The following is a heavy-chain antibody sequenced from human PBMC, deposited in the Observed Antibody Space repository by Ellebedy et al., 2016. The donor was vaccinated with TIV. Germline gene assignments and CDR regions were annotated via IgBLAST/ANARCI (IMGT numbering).Heavy chain of an antibody. CDR2: IFHSGPT. Sequence: SETLSLXXTLSGGSISGGSSYWGWIRQSPGQGLAWIGSIFHSGPTYYNPSLESRVSISVDTSKEEFSLRLTSVTAADTAVYFCARGGNYFGSPFDPWGQGTLVTVSS. J-gene: IGHJ5*02. CDR1: GGSISGGSSY. D-gene: IGHD3-10*01. CDR3: ARGGNYFGSPFDP. V-gene: IGHV4-39*07.